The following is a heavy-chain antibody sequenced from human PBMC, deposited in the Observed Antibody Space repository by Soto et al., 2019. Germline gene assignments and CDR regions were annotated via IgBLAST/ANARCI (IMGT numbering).Heavy chain of an antibody. CDR3: ARARHYDFWSGPVYGMDV. CDR2: IKQDGSEK. J-gene: IGHJ6*02. V-gene: IGHV3-7*01. CDR1: GFTFSSYW. D-gene: IGHD3-3*01. Sequence: GGSLRLSCAASGFTFSSYWMSWVRQAPGKGLEWVANIKQDGSEKYYVDSGKGRFTISRDNAKNSLYLQMNSLRAEDTAVYYCARARHYDFWSGPVYGMDVWGQGTTVTVSS.